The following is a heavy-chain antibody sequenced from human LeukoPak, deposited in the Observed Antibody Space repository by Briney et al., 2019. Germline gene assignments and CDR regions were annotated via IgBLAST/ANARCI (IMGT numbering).Heavy chain of an antibody. D-gene: IGHD1-1*01. Sequence: PGGSLRLSCAASGFTFSHYGMHWVRQAPGKGLEWVAIIWDDGGNKYYSDSVKGRFTISRDNSKNTLYLQMNSLRAEDTAVYYCARDLGTTGTRRGAFDIWGQGTMVTVSS. J-gene: IGHJ3*02. CDR1: GFTFSHYG. CDR3: ARDLGTTGTRRGAFDI. CDR2: IWDDGGNK. V-gene: IGHV3-33*01.